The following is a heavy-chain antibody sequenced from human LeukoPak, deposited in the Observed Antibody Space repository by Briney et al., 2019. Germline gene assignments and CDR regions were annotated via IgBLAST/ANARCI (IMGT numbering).Heavy chain of an antibody. V-gene: IGHV4-39*01. CDR2: IYYSGST. CDR1: GGSISSSSYY. D-gene: IGHD3-10*01. CDR3: ASVSRGFGESSKYYSYYYMDV. Sequence: SETLCLTCTVSGGSISSSSYYCGCIRPPPGKGLEWIANIYYSGSTYYNPSLNSRATISVDTTKNPLSLKLSAVNAADTAVYYCASVSRGFGESSKYYSYYYMDVWGNGTTVPIS. J-gene: IGHJ6*03.